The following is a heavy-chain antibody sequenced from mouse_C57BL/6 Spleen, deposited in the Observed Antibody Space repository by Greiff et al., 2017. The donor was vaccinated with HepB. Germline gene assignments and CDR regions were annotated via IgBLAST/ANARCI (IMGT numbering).Heavy chain of an antibody. Sequence: QVQLQQPGAELVRPGSSVKLSCKASGYTFTSYWMHWVKQRPIQGLEWIGNIDPSDSETHYNQKFKDKATLTVDKSSSTAYMQLSSLTSEDSAVYYCARTYGNYLAWFAYWGQGTLVTVSA. D-gene: IGHD2-1*01. V-gene: IGHV1-52*01. CDR1: GYTFTSYW. J-gene: IGHJ3*01. CDR2: IDPSDSET. CDR3: ARTYGNYLAWFAY.